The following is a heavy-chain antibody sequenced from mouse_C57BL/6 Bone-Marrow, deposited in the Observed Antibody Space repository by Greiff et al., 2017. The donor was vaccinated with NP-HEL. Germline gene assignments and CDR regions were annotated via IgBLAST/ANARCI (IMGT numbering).Heavy chain of an antibody. D-gene: IGHD1-1*01. CDR3: ARRGSSYGCYYAMDY. CDR2: INPNNGGT. J-gene: IGHJ4*01. CDR1: GYTFTDSN. Sequence: VQLQQSGPELVKPGASVKIPCKASGYTFTDSNMDWVKQSHGKSLEWIGDINPNNGGTIYNQKFKGKATLTVDKSSRPAYMELRSLTSEYTAVYYCARRGSSYGCYYAMDYWGQGSSVTVSS. V-gene: IGHV1-18*01.